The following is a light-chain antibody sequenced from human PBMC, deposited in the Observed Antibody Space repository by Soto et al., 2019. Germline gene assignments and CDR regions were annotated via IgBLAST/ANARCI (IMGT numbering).Light chain of an antibody. CDR1: SNDVGRYNL. J-gene: IGLJ2*01. V-gene: IGLV2-23*01. CDR2: EAS. CDR3: SSYAGTSTFVL. Sequence: QSALTQPASVSGSPGHSMSISCTGSSNDVGRYNLVSWYQHHPGKAPKLIIYEASKRPSGVSDRISGSKSGNTASLTISGLQAEDEADYYCSSYAGTSTFVLFGGGTKVTVL.